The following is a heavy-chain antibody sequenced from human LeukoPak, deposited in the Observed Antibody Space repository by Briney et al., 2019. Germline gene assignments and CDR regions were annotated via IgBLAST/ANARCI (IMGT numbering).Heavy chain of an antibody. Sequence: GGSLRLSCAASGFTFGSFTMSWVRQAPGKRLEWVSSILTNGRNTYYADSVKGRFTISRDNSRNTLYLQMISLRAEDSAIYYCAKDLKKDGKSDIDLWGQGTLATVSS. V-gene: IGHV3-23*01. D-gene: IGHD5-24*01. J-gene: IGHJ5*02. CDR1: GFTFGSFT. CDR3: AKDLKKDGKSDIDL. CDR2: ILTNGRNT.